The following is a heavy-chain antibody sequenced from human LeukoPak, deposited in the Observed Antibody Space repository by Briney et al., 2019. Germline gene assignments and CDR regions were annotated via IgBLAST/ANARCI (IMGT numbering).Heavy chain of an antibody. CDR3: ARGMVATPYYYYGMDV. D-gene: IGHD5-12*01. CDR1: GYTFTSYD. Sequence: ASVKVSCKASGYTFTSYDINWVRPATGQGLEWMGWINPNSGNTGYAQKFQGRVTMTRNTSISTAYMELSSLRSEDTAVYYCARGMVATPYYYYGMDVWGQGTTVTVSS. V-gene: IGHV1-8*01. J-gene: IGHJ6*02. CDR2: INPNSGNT.